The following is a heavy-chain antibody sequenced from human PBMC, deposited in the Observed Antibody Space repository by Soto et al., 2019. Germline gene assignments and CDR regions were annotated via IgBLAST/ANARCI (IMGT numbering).Heavy chain of an antibody. J-gene: IGHJ2*01. Sequence: PGGSLRLACAASGFTFSSYGMHWVRQAPGKGLEWVAVIWYDGSNKYYADSVKGRFTISRDNSKNTLYLQMNSLRAEDTAVYYCARDLVVAARPVGPSWYFDLWGRGTLVTVSS. CDR3: ARDLVVAARPVGPSWYFDL. V-gene: IGHV3-33*01. CDR1: GFTFSSYG. D-gene: IGHD6-6*01. CDR2: IWYDGSNK.